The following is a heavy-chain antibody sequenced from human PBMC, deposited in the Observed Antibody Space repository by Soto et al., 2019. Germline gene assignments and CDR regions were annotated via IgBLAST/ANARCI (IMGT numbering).Heavy chain of an antibody. V-gene: IGHV3-53*01. CDR2: FYSGGST. CDR1: GFTLSSNY. J-gene: IGHJ4*02. Sequence: PGGSLRLSCAASGFTLSSNYMSWVRQAPGKGLEWVSVFYSGGSTYYADSVKGRLTISRDNSKNTLYLQMNSLRAEGTAVYYCARVSTTAKTFEFWGQGTLVTVSS. D-gene: IGHD4-17*01. CDR3: ARVSTTAKTFEF.